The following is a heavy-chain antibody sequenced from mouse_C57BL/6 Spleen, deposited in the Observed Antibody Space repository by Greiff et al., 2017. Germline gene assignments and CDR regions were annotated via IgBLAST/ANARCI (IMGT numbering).Heavy chain of an antibody. Sequence: QVQLQQPGTELVKPGASVKLSCKASGYTFTSYWMHWVKQRPGQGLEWIGNINPSNGGTNYNEKFKSKATLTVDKSSSTAYMQLSSLTSEDSAVYYCARGGYYYGNLYAMDYWGQGTSVTVSA. CDR2: INPSNGGT. J-gene: IGHJ4*01. D-gene: IGHD2-1*01. CDR3: ARGGYYYGNLYAMDY. CDR1: GYTFTSYW. V-gene: IGHV1-53*01.